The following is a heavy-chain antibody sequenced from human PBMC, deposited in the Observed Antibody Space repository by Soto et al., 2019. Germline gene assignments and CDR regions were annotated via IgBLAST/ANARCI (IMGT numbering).Heavy chain of an antibody. CDR3: ARENKPPRIAAAGGPRDYYYGMDV. V-gene: IGHV1-69*08. D-gene: IGHD6-13*01. J-gene: IGHJ6*02. CDR1: GGTFSSYT. CDR2: IIPILGIA. Sequence: QVQLVQSGAEVKKPGSSVKVSCKASGGTFSSYTISWVRQAPGQGLEWMGRIIPILGIANYAQKFQGRVTITPDKSTSTSYMELSGLRSEDTAGYYCARENKPPRIAAAGGPRDYYYGMDVWGQGTTVTVSS.